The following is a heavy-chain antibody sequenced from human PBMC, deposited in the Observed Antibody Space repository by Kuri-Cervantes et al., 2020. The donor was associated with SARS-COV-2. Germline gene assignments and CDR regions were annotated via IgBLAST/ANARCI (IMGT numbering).Heavy chain of an antibody. D-gene: IGHD4-23*01. J-gene: IGHJ6*03. V-gene: IGHV1-46*03. Sequence: ASVKVSCKASGYTFTGYYMHWVRQAPGQGLEWMGIINPSGGSTSYAQKFQGRVTMTRDTSTSTVYMELSSLRSEDTAVYYCAGSPAVVHTYYYYYYMDVWGKGTTVTVSS. CDR3: AGSPAVVHTYYYYYYMDV. CDR1: GYTFTGYY. CDR2: INPSGGST.